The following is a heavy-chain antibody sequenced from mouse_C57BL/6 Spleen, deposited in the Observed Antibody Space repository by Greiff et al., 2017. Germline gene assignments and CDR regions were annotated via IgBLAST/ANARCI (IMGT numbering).Heavy chain of an antibody. Sequence: QVQLQQPGAELVRPGSSVKLSCKASGYTFTSYWMHWVKQRPIQGLEWIGNIDPSDSDTHYNQKFKDKATLTVDKSSSTAYMQLSSLTSEDSAVYYCGRGGDGYSHWYFDGWGTGTTVTVSS. D-gene: IGHD2-3*01. CDR3: GRGGDGYSHWYFDG. V-gene: IGHV1-52*01. CDR2: IDPSDSDT. CDR1: GYTFTSYW. J-gene: IGHJ1*03.